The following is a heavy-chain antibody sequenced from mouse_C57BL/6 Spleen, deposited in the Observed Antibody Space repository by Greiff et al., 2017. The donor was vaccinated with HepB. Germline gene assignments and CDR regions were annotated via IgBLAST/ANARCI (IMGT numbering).Heavy chain of an antibody. CDR2: IYPGDGDT. V-gene: IGHV1-82*01. CDR1: GYAFSSSW. CDR3: AREGGGFPFDY. J-gene: IGHJ2*01. Sequence: QVQLQQSEPELVKPGASVKISCKASGYAFSSSWMNWVKQRPGKGLEWIGRIYPGDGDTNYNGKFKGKATLTADKSSSTAYMQLSSLTSEDSAVYFCAREGGGFPFDYWGQGTTLTVSS.